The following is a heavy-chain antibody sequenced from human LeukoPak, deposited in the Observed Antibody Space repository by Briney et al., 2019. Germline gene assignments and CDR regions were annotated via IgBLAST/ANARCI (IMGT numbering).Heavy chain of an antibody. CDR2: ISSDGSST. Sequence: GGSLRLSCAASGFTFRNHWMHWVRQTPGKGLVWVSRISSDGSSTTCADSVKGRFTISRDNAKNTLYLQMNNLRAEDTAMYYCARDQRVTGRPDIDYWGQGTLVIVSS. CDR3: ARDQRVTGRPDIDY. CDR1: GFTFRNHW. V-gene: IGHV3-74*03. J-gene: IGHJ4*02. D-gene: IGHD6-6*01.